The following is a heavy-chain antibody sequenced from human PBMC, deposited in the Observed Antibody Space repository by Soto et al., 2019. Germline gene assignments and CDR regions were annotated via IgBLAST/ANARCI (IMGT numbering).Heavy chain of an antibody. Sequence: EVQLVESGGGLVQPGGSLRLSCAASVFTFSSYWMHWVRQAPWKGLVWVSSINGDGGTTNYADSVKGRFTISRDTAKNTLFLQMNSLIIEDAAIYSCASVGGSAWQWGQGTLVTVSS. D-gene: IGHD2-15*01. J-gene: IGHJ4*02. V-gene: IGHV3-74*01. CDR3: ASVGGSAWQ. CDR1: VFTFSSYW. CDR2: INGDGGTT.